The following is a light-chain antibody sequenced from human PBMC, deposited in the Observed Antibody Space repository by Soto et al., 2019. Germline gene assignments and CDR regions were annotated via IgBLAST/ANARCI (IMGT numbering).Light chain of an antibody. V-gene: IGKV1-5*01. J-gene: IGKJ1*01. CDR3: QQYNGYSS. CDR1: QSISSW. CDR2: DAS. Sequence: DIQMTQSPSTLSASVGDRVTITCRASQSISSWLAWYQQKPGKAPNLLIYDASSLESGVPSRFSGSGSGTEFTLPISSLQPDDFATYYCQQYNGYSSLGQGTKV.